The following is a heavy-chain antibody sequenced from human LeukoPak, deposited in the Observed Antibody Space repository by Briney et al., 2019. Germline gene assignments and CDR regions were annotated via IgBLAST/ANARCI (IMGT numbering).Heavy chain of an antibody. J-gene: IGHJ6*03. CDR2: ISSRSSYI. CDR3: ARSSGWYERGLDYYHYYMDV. V-gene: IGHV3-21*01. CDR1: GFTFSSYS. Sequence: GGSLRLSCAASGFTFSSYSMNWVRQAPGKGLEWVSSISSRSSYIYYADSMKGRFTISRDNAKNSLYLQMNSLRAEDTAVYYCARSSGWYERGLDYYHYYMDVWGKGTTVTVSS. D-gene: IGHD6-19*01.